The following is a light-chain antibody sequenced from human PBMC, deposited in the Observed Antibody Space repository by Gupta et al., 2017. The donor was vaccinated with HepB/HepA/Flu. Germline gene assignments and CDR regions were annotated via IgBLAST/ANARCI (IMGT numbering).Light chain of an antibody. Sequence: DIQMTQSPSSLSASVGDRVTITCQASQDISNYLNWYQQKPGKAPKLLIYDASNLETGVPSRFSGSGSGTDFTVTISSLQPEDIATYCCQQYDNLPPTFGGGTKVEIK. V-gene: IGKV1-33*01. CDR2: DAS. J-gene: IGKJ4*01. CDR1: QDISNY. CDR3: QQYDNLPPT.